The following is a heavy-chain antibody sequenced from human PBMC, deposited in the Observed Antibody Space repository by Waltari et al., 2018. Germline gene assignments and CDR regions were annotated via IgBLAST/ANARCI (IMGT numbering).Heavy chain of an antibody. J-gene: IGHJ4*02. CDR3: ARDLSSVNFDY. V-gene: IGHV3-7*01. CDR1: GFTFSSYW. Sequence: EVQLVESGGGLVQPGGSLRLSCAASGFTFSSYWMSWVRQAPGRGLEWVANIKQDGSGKYYVDSVKGRFTISRDNAKNSLYLQMNSLRAEDTAVYYCARDLSSVNFDYWGQGTLVTVSS. CDR2: IKQDGSGK. D-gene: IGHD6-19*01.